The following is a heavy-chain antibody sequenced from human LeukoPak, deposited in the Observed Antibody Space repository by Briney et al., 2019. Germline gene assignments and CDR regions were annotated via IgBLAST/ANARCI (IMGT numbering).Heavy chain of an antibody. V-gene: IGHV3-30*18. CDR1: GFTFSSYG. D-gene: IGHD3-9*01. J-gene: IGHJ4*02. CDR3: AKGTTGYYIPDY. Sequence: PGRSLRLSCAASGFTFSSYGMHWVRQAPGKGLEWVAVISYDGSNKYYADSVKGRFTISRDNSKNALYLQMNSLRAEDTAVYSCAKGTTGYYIPDYWGQGTLVTVSS. CDR2: ISYDGSNK.